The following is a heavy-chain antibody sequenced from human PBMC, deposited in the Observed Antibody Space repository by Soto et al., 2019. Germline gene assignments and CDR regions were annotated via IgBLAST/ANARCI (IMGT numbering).Heavy chain of an antibody. CDR3: ARSPLDFWSGYYYYYYGMDL. CDR1: GFTVSSNY. J-gene: IGHJ6*02. CDR2: IYSGGST. Sequence: GGSLRLSCAASGFTVSSNYMSWVRQAPGKGLEWVSVIYSGGSTYYADSVKGRFTISRDNSKNTLYLQMNSLRAEDTAVYYCARSPLDFWSGYYYYYYGMDLWGQGTTVTVSS. V-gene: IGHV3-53*01. D-gene: IGHD3-3*01.